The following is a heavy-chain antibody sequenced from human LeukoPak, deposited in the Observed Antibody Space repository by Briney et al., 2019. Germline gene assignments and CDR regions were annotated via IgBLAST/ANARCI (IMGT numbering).Heavy chain of an antibody. CDR3: ARDGSSSWYPDFDY. CDR2: INPDGSST. J-gene: IGHJ4*02. Sequence: PGGSLRLSCATSGFTFSSYWMHWVRQAPGKGLAWVSYINPDGSSTNYADSVKGRFTISRDNAKNSLYLQMNSLRAEDTALYYCARDGSSSWYPDFDYWGQGTLVTVSS. CDR1: GFTFSSYW. V-gene: IGHV3-74*01. D-gene: IGHD6-13*01.